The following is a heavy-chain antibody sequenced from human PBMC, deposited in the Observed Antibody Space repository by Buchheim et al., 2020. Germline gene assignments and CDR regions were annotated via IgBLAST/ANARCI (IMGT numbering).Heavy chain of an antibody. D-gene: IGHD3-10*01. J-gene: IGHJ6*02. CDR2: IYSGGST. CDR1: GFTVSSNY. Sequence: EVQLVESGGGLVQPGGSLRLSCAASGFTVSSNYMSWVRQAPGKGLEWVSVIYSGGSTYYADSVKGRFTISRDNSKNTLYLQMNSLRAEDTAVYYCARKAITMVRGYGMDVWGQGTT. CDR3: ARKAITMVRGYGMDV. V-gene: IGHV3-66*01.